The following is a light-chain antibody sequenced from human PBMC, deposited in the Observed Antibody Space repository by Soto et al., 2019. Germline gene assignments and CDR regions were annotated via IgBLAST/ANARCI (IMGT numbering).Light chain of an antibody. J-gene: IGKJ3*01. CDR3: QQRSNWPGT. Sequence: EIVLTQSPGTLSLSPGERATLSCRASQSVSSSYLAWYQQKPGQAPRLLIYGASNRATGTPARFSGSGSGTDFTLTISSLEPEDFAVYYCQQRSNWPGTFGPGTKVDIK. CDR1: QSVSSSY. V-gene: IGKV3D-20*02. CDR2: GAS.